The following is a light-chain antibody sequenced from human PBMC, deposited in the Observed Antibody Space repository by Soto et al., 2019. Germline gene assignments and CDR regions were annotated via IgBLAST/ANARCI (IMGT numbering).Light chain of an antibody. Sequence: QSALTQPASVSGSPGQSITISCTGTSSDVCGYNYVLWYQQQPGKAPKLIIFDVNSRPSGVSIRFSGSKSGNTASLTISGLQAGDESDYYCSSYSSTNTLGIFGGGTQLTVL. CDR2: DVN. V-gene: IGLV2-14*01. CDR3: SSYSSTNTLGI. J-gene: IGLJ2*01. CDR1: SSDVCGYNY.